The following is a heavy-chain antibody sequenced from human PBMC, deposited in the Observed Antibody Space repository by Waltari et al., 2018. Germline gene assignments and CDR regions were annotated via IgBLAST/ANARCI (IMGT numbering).Heavy chain of an antibody. CDR1: GGSISSYY. Sequence: QVQLQESGPGLVKPSETLSLTCTVSGGSISSYYWSWIRQPPGKGLEWIGYIYYSGSTNYHPSLKSRVTISVDTSKNQFSLKLSSVTAADTAVYYCARGHSSWYGYYYYGMDVWGQGTTVTVSS. D-gene: IGHD6-13*01. J-gene: IGHJ6*02. CDR2: IYYSGST. V-gene: IGHV4-59*01. CDR3: ARGHSSWYGYYYYGMDV.